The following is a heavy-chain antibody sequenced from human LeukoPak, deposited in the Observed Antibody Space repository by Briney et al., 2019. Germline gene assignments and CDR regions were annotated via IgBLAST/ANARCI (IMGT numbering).Heavy chain of an antibody. J-gene: IGHJ4*02. Sequence: GGSLRLSCAASGFTFSSYGMHWVRQAPGKGLEWVAVISYDGSNKYYADSVKGRFTISRDNSKNTLYLQMNSLRAEDTAVYYRAKEGPSPYSSSWEPIDYWGQGTLVTVSS. CDR2: ISYDGSNK. CDR3: AKEGPSPYSSSWEPIDY. V-gene: IGHV3-30*18. CDR1: GFTFSSYG. D-gene: IGHD6-13*01.